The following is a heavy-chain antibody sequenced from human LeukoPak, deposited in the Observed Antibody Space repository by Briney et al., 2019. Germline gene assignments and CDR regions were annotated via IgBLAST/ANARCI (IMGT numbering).Heavy chain of an antibody. CDR2: IYYSGST. D-gene: IGHD6-19*01. CDR3: ARGIGYSSGWYDGWFDP. J-gene: IGHJ5*02. Sequence: SETLSLTCTVSGGSISSYYWSWIRQPPGKGLEWIGYIYYSGSTNYNPSLKSRVTISVDTSKNQFSLKLSSVTAADTAVYYCARGIGYSSGWYDGWFDPWGQGTLVTVSS. V-gene: IGHV4-59*01. CDR1: GGSISSYY.